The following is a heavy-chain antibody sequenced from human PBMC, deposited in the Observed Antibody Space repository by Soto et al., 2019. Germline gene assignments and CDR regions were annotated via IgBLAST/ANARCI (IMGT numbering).Heavy chain of an antibody. Sequence: SETLSLTCAVFGGSVNSGNYYWSWIRQPPGKGLEWIGEMSHSGGTHFNPSLKSRVTISVDTSKNQFSLKMSSVTATDTALYYCARVERGTATTVVDAFDIWGPGTMVTVSS. J-gene: IGHJ3*02. CDR2: MSHSGGT. V-gene: IGHV4-61*01. D-gene: IGHD1-1*01. CDR1: GGSVNSGNYY. CDR3: ARVERGTATTVVDAFDI.